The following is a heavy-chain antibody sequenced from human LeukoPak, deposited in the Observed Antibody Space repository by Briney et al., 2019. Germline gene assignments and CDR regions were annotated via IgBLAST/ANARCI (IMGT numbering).Heavy chain of an antibody. J-gene: IGHJ4*02. Sequence: SETLSLTCTVSGGSISSYYWSWIRQPPGKGLEWIGYIYYSGSTNYNPSLKSRVTISVDTSKNQFSLKLSSVTAADTAVYYCARHPIAAAGIFDYWGQGTLVTVSS. CDR2: IYYSGST. CDR1: GGSISSYY. V-gene: IGHV4-59*08. D-gene: IGHD6-13*01. CDR3: ARHPIAAAGIFDY.